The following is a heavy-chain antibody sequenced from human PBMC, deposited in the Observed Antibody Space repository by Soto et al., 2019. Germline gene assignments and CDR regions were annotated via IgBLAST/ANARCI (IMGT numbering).Heavy chain of an antibody. D-gene: IGHD3-3*01. Sequence: ASVKVSCKASGYTFTSYGISWVRQAPGQGLEWMGWISAYNGNTNYAQKLQGRVTMTTDTSTSTAYMELRSLRSDDTAVYYCARENPYFWSGYYSIWGQGTLVTVSS. CDR3: ARENPYFWSGYYSI. CDR1: GYTFTSYG. CDR2: ISAYNGNT. V-gene: IGHV1-18*01. J-gene: IGHJ4*02.